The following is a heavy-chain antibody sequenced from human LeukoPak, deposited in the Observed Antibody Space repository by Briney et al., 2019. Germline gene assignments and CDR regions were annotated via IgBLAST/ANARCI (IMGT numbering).Heavy chain of an antibody. D-gene: IGHD4-17*01. CDR2: IIPILGIA. CDR1: GGTFSSYA. J-gene: IGHJ6*02. V-gene: IGHV1-69*04. CDR3: ASPYGPSHYYYYGMDV. Sequence: SVKVSCKASGGTFSSYAISWVRQAPGQGLEWMGRIIPILGIANYAQKFQGRVTITADKSTSTAYVELSSLRSEDTAVYYCASPYGPSHYYYYGMDVWGQGTTVTVSS.